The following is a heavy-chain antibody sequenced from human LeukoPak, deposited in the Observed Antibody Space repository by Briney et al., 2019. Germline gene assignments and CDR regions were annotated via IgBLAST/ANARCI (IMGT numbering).Heavy chain of an antibody. CDR3: SKEWDSISYFFDY. D-gene: IGHD1-26*01. CDR2: IRYDGSNK. V-gene: IGHV3-30*02. CDR1: GFTFSSYG. J-gene: IGHJ4*02. Sequence: PGGSLRLSCAASGFTFSSYGMHWVRQAPGKGLEWVAFIRYDGSNKYYADSVKGRFTISRDNSKNTLYLQMNSLRAEDTAVYYCSKEWDSISYFFDYWREGTLVTVST.